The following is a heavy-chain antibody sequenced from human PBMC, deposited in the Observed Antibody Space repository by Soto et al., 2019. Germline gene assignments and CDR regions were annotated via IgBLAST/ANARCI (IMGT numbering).Heavy chain of an antibody. CDR1: GGSISSSSYY. D-gene: IGHD2-15*01. J-gene: IGHJ1*01. V-gene: IGHV4-39*01. Sequence: QLQLQESGPGLVKPSETLSLTCTVSGGSISSSSYYWGWIRQPPGKGLEWIGSIYYSGSTYYNPSLKSRVPISVDTSKNQFSLKLSSVTAADTAVYYCATSRMDCSGGSCYYHRYSQHWGQGTLVTVSS. CDR2: IYYSGST. CDR3: ATSRMDCSGGSCYYHRYSQH.